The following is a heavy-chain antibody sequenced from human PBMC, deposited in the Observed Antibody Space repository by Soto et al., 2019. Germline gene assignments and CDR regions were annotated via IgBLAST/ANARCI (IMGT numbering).Heavy chain of an antibody. CDR3: ARGGYCNGSACRGAFYYFQYGMDV. J-gene: IGHJ6*02. D-gene: IGHD2-15*01. V-gene: IGHV4-59*01. CDR2: MYYSGGS. Sequence: QVHLQESGPGLVKPSETLSLTCTVSGGSISYYYWSWIRQPPGKGLEWIGYMYYSGGSNYNPSLDSRYNISVDTSKNQFSPNMTSVSAADTAVYHYARGGYCNGSACRGAFYYFQYGMDVWGQGTTVTGSS. CDR1: GGSISYYY.